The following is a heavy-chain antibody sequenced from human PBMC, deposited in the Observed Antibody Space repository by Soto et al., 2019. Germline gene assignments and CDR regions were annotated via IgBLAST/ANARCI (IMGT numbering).Heavy chain of an antibody. CDR1: GFTFSFYA. J-gene: IGHJ4*02. D-gene: IGHD3-3*01. CDR3: AKGTEYGVVLMATLDY. Sequence: QPGGSLRLSCAASGFTFSFYAMIWVRQAPGKGLEWVSGINWNSGTMVYVDSVKGRFTISRDNAKNSLYLQMNSPRPEDTAFYFCAKGTEYGVVLMATLDYWGQGTRVTVSS. V-gene: IGHV3-9*01. CDR2: INWNSGTM.